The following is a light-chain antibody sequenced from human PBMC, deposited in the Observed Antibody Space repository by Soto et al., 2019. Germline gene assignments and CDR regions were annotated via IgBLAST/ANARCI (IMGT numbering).Light chain of an antibody. Sequence: DIQMTQSPSSVSASVGDRVAITCRASQGIYDWLAWYQQKPGEAPKLLIYAASSLQSGVPSRFSGSASGTDFTLTINSLQPEDVATYYCQQANNFPPTFGGGTKVEIK. CDR3: QQANNFPPT. CDR2: AAS. CDR1: QGIYDW. J-gene: IGKJ4*01. V-gene: IGKV1-12*01.